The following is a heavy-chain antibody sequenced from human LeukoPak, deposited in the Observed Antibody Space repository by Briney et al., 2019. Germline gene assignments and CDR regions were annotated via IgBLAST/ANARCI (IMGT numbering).Heavy chain of an antibody. D-gene: IGHD2-15*01. CDR1: GGSISSGGHY. J-gene: IGHJ3*02. V-gene: IGHV4-39*07. CDR3: ARGGDIVVVGAAASAFDI. Sequence: SETLSLTCTVSGGSISSGGHYWSWIRQTPGKGLEWNGEFNRSDSPNTNPSRKGRLTKSVDTHQIQYSLKLTAVTAADTAVYYCARGGDIVVVGAAASAFDIWGQGTMVTVSS. CDR2: FNRSDSP.